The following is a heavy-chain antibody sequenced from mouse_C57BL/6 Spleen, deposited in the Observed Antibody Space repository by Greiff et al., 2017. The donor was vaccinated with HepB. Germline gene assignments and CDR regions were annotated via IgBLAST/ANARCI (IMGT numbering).Heavy chain of an antibody. D-gene: IGHD3-3*01. V-gene: IGHV1-82*01. J-gene: IGHJ4*01. CDR1: GYAFSSSW. CDR2: IYPGDGDT. Sequence: VQLQQSGPELVKPGASVKISCKASGYAFSSSWMNWVKQRPGKGLEWIGRIYPGDGDTNYNGKFKGKATLTADKSSSTAYMQLSSLTSEDSAVYFSAREKGDPYYYAMDYWGQGTSVTVSS. CDR3: AREKGDPYYYAMDY.